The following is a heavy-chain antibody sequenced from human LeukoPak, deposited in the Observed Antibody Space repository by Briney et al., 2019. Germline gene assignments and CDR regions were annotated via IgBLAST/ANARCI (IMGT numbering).Heavy chain of an antibody. CDR1: GFTFSSYS. V-gene: IGHV3-21*01. J-gene: IGHJ6*02. CDR2: ISSSSSYI. D-gene: IGHD3-22*01. Sequence: GGSLRLSCAASGFTFSSYSMNWVRQAPGKGLEWVSSISSSSSYIYYADSVKGRFTISRDNAKNSLYLQMNSLRAEDTAVYYCARERYYYDSSGYYSGMDVGGQGPTVTVSS. CDR3: ARERYYYDSSGYYSGMDV.